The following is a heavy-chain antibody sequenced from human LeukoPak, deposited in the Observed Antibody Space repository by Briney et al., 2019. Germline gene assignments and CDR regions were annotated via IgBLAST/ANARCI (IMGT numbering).Heavy chain of an antibody. J-gene: IGHJ4*02. CDR2: ISAYNGNT. CDR3: ARDRDVGGSYSFGY. V-gene: IGHV1-18*01. Sequence: GASVKVSCKASGYTFTSYGISWVRQAPGQGLEWMGWISAYNGNTNYAQKLQGRVTMTTDTSTSTAYMELRSLRSDDTAVYYCARDRDVGGSYSFGYWGQGTLVTVSS. D-gene: IGHD1-26*01. CDR1: GYTFTSYG.